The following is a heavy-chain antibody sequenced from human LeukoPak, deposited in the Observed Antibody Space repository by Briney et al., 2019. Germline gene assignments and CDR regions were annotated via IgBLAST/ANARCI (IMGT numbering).Heavy chain of an antibody. CDR3: TRVEETATTAAIIRKYSYYYYYMDV. CDR2: IKQDGSEK. Sequence: GGSLRLSCAAAGFTFSTYRMSWVRQAPGKGLEWVANIKQDGSEKHYVDSVKGRFTISRDNAKNSLYLQMSSLRAEDTAVYYCTRVEETATTAAIIRKYSYYYYYMDVWGKGNTVTVSS. CDR1: GFTFSTYR. D-gene: IGHD4-11*01. V-gene: IGHV3-7*01. J-gene: IGHJ6*03.